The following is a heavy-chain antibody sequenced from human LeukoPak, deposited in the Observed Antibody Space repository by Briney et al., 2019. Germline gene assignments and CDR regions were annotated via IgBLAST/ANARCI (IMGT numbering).Heavy chain of an antibody. CDR3: ARWETPHGMDV. J-gene: IGHJ6*02. V-gene: IGHV1-46*01. CDR2: INPSGGST. D-gene: IGHD1-26*01. Sequence: ASVKVSCKASGYTFTSYDINWVRQATGQGLEWMGIINPSGGSTSYAQKFQGRVTMTRDTSTSTVYMELSSLRSEDTAVYYCARWETPHGMDVWGQGTTVTVSS. CDR1: GYTFTSYD.